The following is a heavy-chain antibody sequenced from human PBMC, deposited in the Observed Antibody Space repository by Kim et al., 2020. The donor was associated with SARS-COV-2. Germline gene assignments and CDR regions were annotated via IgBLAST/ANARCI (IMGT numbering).Heavy chain of an antibody. CDR2: INHSGST. V-gene: IGHV4-34*01. CDR3: ARLDYSSSSPTTPHIIDY. CDR1: GGSFSGYY. D-gene: IGHD6-6*01. J-gene: IGHJ4*02. Sequence: SETLSLTCAVYGGSFSGYYWSWIRQPPGKGLEWIGEINHSGSTNYNPSLKSRVTISVDTSKNQFSLKLSSVTAADTAVYYCARLDYSSSSPTTPHIIDYWGQGTLVTVSS.